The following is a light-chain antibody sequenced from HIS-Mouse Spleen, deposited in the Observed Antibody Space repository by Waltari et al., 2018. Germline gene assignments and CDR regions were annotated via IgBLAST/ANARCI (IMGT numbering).Light chain of an antibody. CDR1: QSVSSSY. Sequence: EIVLTQSPGTLSLSPGERATLSCRARQSVSSSYLAWYQQKPGQAPRLLIYGASSRATGIPDRFSGSWSGTDFTLTISRLEPEDFAVYYCQQYGSSPPWTFGQGTKVEIK. CDR3: QQYGSSPPWT. V-gene: IGKV3-20*01. J-gene: IGKJ1*01. CDR2: GAS.